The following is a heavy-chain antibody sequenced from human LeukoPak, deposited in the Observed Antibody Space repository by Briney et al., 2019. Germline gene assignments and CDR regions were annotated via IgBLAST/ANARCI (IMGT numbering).Heavy chain of an antibody. D-gene: IGHD2-2*02. CDR1: GFTFSNYA. Sequence: GGSLRLSCAASGFTFSNYAMSWVRQAPGKGLEWVSVISGSGGSTYYADSVKGRFIISRDNFNNTLDLQMNSLRAEDTAIYYCAKDLPCRTTSCYKRGANWFDPWGQGTLVTISS. V-gene: IGHV3-23*01. CDR3: AKDLPCRTTSCYKRGANWFDP. CDR2: ISGSGGST. J-gene: IGHJ5*02.